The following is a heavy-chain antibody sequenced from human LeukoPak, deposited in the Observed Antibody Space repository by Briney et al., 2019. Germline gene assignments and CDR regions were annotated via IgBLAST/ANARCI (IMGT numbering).Heavy chain of an antibody. CDR3: AREGYCSTTSCAYGMDV. Sequence: GGSLRLSCAAPGFTFDDYGMSWVRQVPGKGLEWVSGINWNGGSTGYADSVKGRFTISRDNAKNSLYLQMNSLRAEDTAFYYCAREGYCSTTSCAYGMDVWGQGTTVTVSS. V-gene: IGHV3-20*04. CDR1: GFTFDDYG. J-gene: IGHJ6*02. D-gene: IGHD2-2*01. CDR2: INWNGGST.